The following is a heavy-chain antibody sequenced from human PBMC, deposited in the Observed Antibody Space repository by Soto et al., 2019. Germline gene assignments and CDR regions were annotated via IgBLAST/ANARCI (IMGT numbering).Heavy chain of an antibody. CDR2: ICPSDSDT. CDR3: ARGGVSTRTFDY. Sequence: GESLKISCKGSGYNFAGYWIAWVRQMPGKGLELMGIICPSDSDTRYRPSFQGQVTISADKSISSTYLQWSSLRASDTAMYYCARGGVSTRTFDYWGQGTPVTVSS. D-gene: IGHD3-3*01. V-gene: IGHV5-51*01. CDR1: GYNFAGYW. J-gene: IGHJ4*02.